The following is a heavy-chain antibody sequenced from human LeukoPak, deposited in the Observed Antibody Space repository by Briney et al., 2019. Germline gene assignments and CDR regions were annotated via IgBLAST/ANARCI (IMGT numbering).Heavy chain of an antibody. CDR3: MRGATDTTRWFDP. CDR2: ISRASESI. J-gene: IGHJ5*02. CDR1: GFTFNAYS. V-gene: IGHV3-21*01. Sequence: GGSLRLSCAASGFTFNAYSMGWVRQAPGKGRECVSIISRASESIFYADSVKGRFTISRDNAKNSLYLQMNGLRAEDTAAYYCMRGATDTTRWFDPWGQGTLVTVSS. D-gene: IGHD1-7*01.